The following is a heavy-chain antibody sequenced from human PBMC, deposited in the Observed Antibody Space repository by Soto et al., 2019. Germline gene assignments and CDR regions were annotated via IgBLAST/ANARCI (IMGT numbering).Heavy chain of an antibody. CDR2: IRGDNAA. CDR3: AKLRPREPGWGGYHFEH. V-gene: IGHV3-23*01. D-gene: IGHD2-15*01. Sequence: EVQLLESGGGLVQPGGSLRLSCAASGFAFGNSVMGYVRQAPGKGLEWVSSIRGDNAAYYADSVKGRFTISRDNSNNMLDLQMSYLRIEDTAVYYCAKLRPREPGWGGYHFEHWGQGALVTVST. J-gene: IGHJ4*02. CDR1: GFAFGNSV.